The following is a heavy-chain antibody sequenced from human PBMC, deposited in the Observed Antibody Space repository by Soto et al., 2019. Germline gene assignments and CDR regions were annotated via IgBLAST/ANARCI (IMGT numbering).Heavy chain of an antibody. CDR3: ARAGVVGATALDY. Sequence: PSETLSLTCAVYGGSFSGYYWSWIRQPPGKGLEWIGEINHSGSTNYNPSLKSRVTISVDRSKNQFSLKLSSVTAADTAVYYCARAGVVGATALDYWVQGTLVTVSS. V-gene: IGHV4-34*01. CDR2: INHSGST. D-gene: IGHD1-26*01. CDR1: GGSFSGYY. J-gene: IGHJ4*02.